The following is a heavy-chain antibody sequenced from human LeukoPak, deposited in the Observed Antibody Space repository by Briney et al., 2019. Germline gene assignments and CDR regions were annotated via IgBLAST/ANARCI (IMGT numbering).Heavy chain of an antibody. J-gene: IGHJ3*02. CDR1: GGSFSGYY. CDR2: VNHSGST. V-gene: IGHV4-34*01. CDR3: ARGRTGAI. Sequence: SETLSLTCAVYGGSFSGYYWSWIRQPPGKGLEWIGEVNHSGSTNYNPSLKSRVTISVDTSENQFSLKLSSVTAADTAVYYCARGRTGAIWGQGTMVTVSS. D-gene: IGHD3/OR15-3a*01.